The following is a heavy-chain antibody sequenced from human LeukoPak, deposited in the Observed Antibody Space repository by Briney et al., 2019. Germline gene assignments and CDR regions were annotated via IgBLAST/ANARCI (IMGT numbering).Heavy chain of an antibody. Sequence: GGSLRLSCAASGFTFSSYRMHWVRQAPGKGLEWVAVISYDGSNKYYADSVKGRFTISRDNSKNTLYLQMNSLRAEDTAVYYCAKDRMSGDYDLYYFDYWGQGTLVTVSS. CDR3: AKDRMSGDYDLYYFDY. CDR1: GFTFSSYR. J-gene: IGHJ4*02. CDR2: ISYDGSNK. V-gene: IGHV3-30*18. D-gene: IGHD4-17*01.